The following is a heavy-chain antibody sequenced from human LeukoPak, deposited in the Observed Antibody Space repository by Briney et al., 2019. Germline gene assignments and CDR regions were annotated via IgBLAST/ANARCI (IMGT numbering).Heavy chain of an antibody. V-gene: IGHV4-34*01. J-gene: IGHJ4*02. CDR3: AREWNRYSYGLIQRYFDY. D-gene: IGHD5-18*01. CDR1: GGSFSGYY. CDR2: INHSGST. Sequence: TSETLSLTCAVYGGSFSGYYWSWIRQPPGKGLEWIGEINHSGSTNYDPSLKSRVTISVDTSKNQFSLKLSSVTAADTAVYYCAREWNRYSYGLIQRYFDYWGQGTLVTVSS.